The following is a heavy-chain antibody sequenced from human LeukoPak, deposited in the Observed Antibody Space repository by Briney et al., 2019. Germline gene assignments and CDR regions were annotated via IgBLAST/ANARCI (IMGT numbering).Heavy chain of an antibody. D-gene: IGHD6-6*01. Sequence: PSETLSLTCTVSGGSISSGGYYWSWIRQPPGKGLEWIGYIYHSGSTYYNPSLKSRVTISVDRSKNQFSLKLSSVTAADTALYYCARESISGGWFDPWGQGTLVTVSS. J-gene: IGHJ5*02. V-gene: IGHV4-30-2*01. CDR1: GGSISSGGYY. CDR3: ARESISGGWFDP. CDR2: IYHSGST.